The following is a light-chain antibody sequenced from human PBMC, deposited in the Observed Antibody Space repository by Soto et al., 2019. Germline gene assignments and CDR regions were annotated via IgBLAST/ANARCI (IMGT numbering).Light chain of an antibody. V-gene: IGKV1-39*01. Sequence: DIQMTQSPSSLSASVGDRVTITCRASQSISSYLNWYQQKPGKAPKLLIYAASSLQSGVPSRFSGSGSGTDFHLTISSLQPEDFATYYCQQSYSTPQTFGQGTKVEIK. CDR3: QQSYSTPQT. CDR1: QSISSY. CDR2: AAS. J-gene: IGKJ1*01.